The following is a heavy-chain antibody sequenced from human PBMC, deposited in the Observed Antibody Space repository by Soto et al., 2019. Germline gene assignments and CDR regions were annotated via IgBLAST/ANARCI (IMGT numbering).Heavy chain of an antibody. D-gene: IGHD5-12*01. J-gene: IGHJ6*02. CDR2: IRSKANSYAT. V-gene: IGHV3-73*01. Sequence: GGSLRLSCAASGFTFSGSAMHWVRQASGKGLKWVGRIRSKANSYATAYAASVKGRFTISRDDSKNTAYLQMNSLKTEDTAVYYCASTRRPPYSGYTSYYYYGMDVWGQGTTVTVSS. CDR3: ASTRRPPYSGYTSYYYYGMDV. CDR1: GFTFSGSA.